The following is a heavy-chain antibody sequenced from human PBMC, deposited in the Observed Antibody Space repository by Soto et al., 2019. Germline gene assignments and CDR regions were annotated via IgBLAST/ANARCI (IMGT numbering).Heavy chain of an antibody. CDR3: ANRAPPQLVVGEDYYYGMDV. Sequence: GGSLRLSCAASGFTFSSYAMSWVRQAPGKGLEWVSAISGSGGSTYYADSVKGRFTISRDNSKNTLYLQMNSLRAEDTAVYYCANRAPPQLVVGEDYYYGMDVWGQGTTVTVSS. V-gene: IGHV3-23*01. CDR1: GFTFSSYA. CDR2: ISGSGGST. J-gene: IGHJ6*02. D-gene: IGHD6-6*01.